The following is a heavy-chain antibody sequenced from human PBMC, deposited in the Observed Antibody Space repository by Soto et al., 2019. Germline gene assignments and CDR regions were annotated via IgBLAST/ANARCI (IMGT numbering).Heavy chain of an antibody. CDR3: AREHSQRKTWIEY. J-gene: IGHJ4*02. V-gene: IGHV1-18*04. CDR1: WFTLTIYP. CDR2: VHPYEGNT. D-gene: IGHD5-12*01. Sequence: ASVEVAFKTSWFTLTIYPFSLCRQSPGQGLELLAWVHPYEGNTKVAHQFRDRMTLNTDTSAATVFMELTGLTSDDTAIYFCAREHSQRKTWIEYWGPGTMLNVSS.